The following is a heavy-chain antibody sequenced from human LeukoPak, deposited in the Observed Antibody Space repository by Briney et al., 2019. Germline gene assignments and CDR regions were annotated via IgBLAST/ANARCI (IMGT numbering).Heavy chain of an antibody. D-gene: IGHD3-10*01. J-gene: IGHJ2*01. CDR1: GFTFSNYA. CDR3: ARPASRGVGRYFDL. CDR2: LSGSGDNT. Sequence: GGSLRLSCAASGFTFSNYAMSWVRQAPGRGLEWVSALSGSGDNTYYADSVKGRFTISRDNSKNTLYLQMNSLRAEDTALYYCARPASRGVGRYFDLWGRGSLVTVSS. V-gene: IGHV3-23*01.